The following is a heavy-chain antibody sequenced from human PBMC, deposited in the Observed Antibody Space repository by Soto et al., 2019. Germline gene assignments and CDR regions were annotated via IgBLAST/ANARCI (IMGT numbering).Heavy chain of an antibody. CDR3: ARALLGYCSSTSCYHEFDY. J-gene: IGHJ4*02. CDR2: INAGNGNT. V-gene: IGHV1-3*01. CDR1: GYTFTSYA. D-gene: IGHD2-2*01. Sequence: QVQLVQSGAEVKKPGASLKVSCKTSGYTFTSYAMHWVRQGPGQRLEWMGWINAGNGNTKYSQKFQGRVTITRDTSAITAYMELSSLRSEDTAVYYCARALLGYCSSTSCYHEFDYWGQGTLVTVSS.